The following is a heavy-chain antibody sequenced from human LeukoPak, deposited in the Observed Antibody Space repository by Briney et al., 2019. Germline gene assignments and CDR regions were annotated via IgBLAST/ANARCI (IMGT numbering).Heavy chain of an antibody. V-gene: IGHV3-48*03. D-gene: IGHD2-2*01. Sequence: GGSLRLSCKASGFTFSSYEMNWVRQAPGKGLEWVSYISSSSSTIYYADSVKGRFTISRDNAKNSLYLQMNSLRAEDTAVYYCARDPYCSSTSCYPHFDYWGQGTLVTVSS. CDR1: GFTFSSYE. CDR2: ISSSSSTI. CDR3: ARDPYCSSTSCYPHFDY. J-gene: IGHJ4*02.